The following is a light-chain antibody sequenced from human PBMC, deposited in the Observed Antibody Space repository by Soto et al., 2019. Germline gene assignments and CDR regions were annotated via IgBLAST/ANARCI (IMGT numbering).Light chain of an antibody. J-gene: IGKJ2*01. CDR3: EQYDNTPYT. CDR1: QRFRSY. V-gene: IGKV1-33*01. CDR2: EAS. Sequence: DIQMPQSPSSLSVSVGDRVTITCRASQRFRSYLNWYLQRPGKAPKLLIYEASNLESGVPSRFTGRVSGSEYILTLRGLQPEDVGSDYCEQYDNTPYTFGQGTKLEIK.